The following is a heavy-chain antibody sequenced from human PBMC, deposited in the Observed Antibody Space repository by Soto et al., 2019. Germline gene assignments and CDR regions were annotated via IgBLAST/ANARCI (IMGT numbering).Heavy chain of an antibody. CDR2: ITGSGTNA. V-gene: IGHV3-23*01. CDR1: GFTFDNYA. J-gene: IGHJ3*01. Sequence: PGGSLRLSCVASGFTFDNYAMTWVRQAPGRGLQWVSVITGSGTNAFYADSVTGRFTISRDNSKNTLSLQMSSLTADDTAIYYCVREGRGSFDFWGRGTMVTVSS. D-gene: IGHD5-12*01. CDR3: VREGRGSFDF.